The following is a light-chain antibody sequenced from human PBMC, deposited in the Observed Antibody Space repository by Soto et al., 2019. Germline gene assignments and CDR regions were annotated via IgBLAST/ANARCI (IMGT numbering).Light chain of an antibody. CDR2: DAS. CDR3: QQYGSSPLT. CDR1: QSVSSSY. J-gene: IGKJ4*01. Sequence: EIVLTQSPGTLSLYQGERATLSCRASQSVSSSYLAWYQQKPGQAPRLLIYDASTRATGSPDRFSGSGSGTDFTLTISRLEPEDFAVYYCQQYGSSPLTFGGGTKVDIK. V-gene: IGKV3-20*01.